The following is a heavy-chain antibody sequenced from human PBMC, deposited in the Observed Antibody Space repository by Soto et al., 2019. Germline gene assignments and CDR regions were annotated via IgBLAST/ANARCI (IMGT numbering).Heavy chain of an antibody. CDR3: ARDVGYCSSTSCLAADY. V-gene: IGHV3-30-3*01. CDR2: ISYDGSNK. J-gene: IGHJ4*02. D-gene: IGHD2-2*01. Sequence: QVQLVESGGGVVQPGRSLRLSCAASGFTFSSYAMHWVRQAPGKGLEWVAVISYDGSNKYYADSVKGRFTISRDNSKNTLYLQMNSLRAEDTAVYYCARDVGYCSSTSCLAADYWGQGTLVTVSS. CDR1: GFTFSSYA.